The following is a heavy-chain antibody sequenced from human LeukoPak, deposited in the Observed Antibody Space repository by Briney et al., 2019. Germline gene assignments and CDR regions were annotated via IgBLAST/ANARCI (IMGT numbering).Heavy chain of an antibody. Sequence: GGSLRLSCAASGFTFRSYVVSWVRQTPVKGLEWVSTISEGDGATYYAVSVKGRFTISRDNAENSLYLQVNGLGAEDTAVYYCARIGTNGYPGVWFFELWGRGTLVTVSS. CDR1: GFTFRSYV. V-gene: IGHV3-23*01. CDR2: ISEGDGAT. CDR3: ARIGTNGYPGVWFFEL. D-gene: IGHD2-8*01. J-gene: IGHJ2*01.